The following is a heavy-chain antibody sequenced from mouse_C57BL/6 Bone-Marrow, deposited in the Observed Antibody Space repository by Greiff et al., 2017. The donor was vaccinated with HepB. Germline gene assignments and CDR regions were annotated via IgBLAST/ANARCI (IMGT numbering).Heavy chain of an antibody. Sequence: DVQLVESGGGLVQPGGSLSLSCAASGFTFTDYYMSWVRQPPGKALEWLGFIRNKANGYTTEYSASVKGRFTISRDNSQSILYLQMNALRAEDSATYYCARYIRAIYAMDYWGQGTSVTVSS. J-gene: IGHJ4*01. CDR1: GFTFTDYY. V-gene: IGHV7-3*01. CDR2: IRNKANGYTT. D-gene: IGHD3-1*01. CDR3: ARYIRAIYAMDY.